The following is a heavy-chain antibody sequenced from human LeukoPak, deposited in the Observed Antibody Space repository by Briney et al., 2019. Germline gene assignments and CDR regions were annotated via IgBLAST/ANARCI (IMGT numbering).Heavy chain of an antibody. Sequence: GGSLRLSCAASGFTVSSNYMSWVRQAPGMGLEWVSVIYSGGSTYYADSVKGRFTISRGNSKNTLYLQMNSLRAEDTAVYYCARGPQLGWEDDWGQGTLVTVSS. J-gene: IGHJ4*02. CDR2: IYSGGST. D-gene: IGHD1-1*01. CDR3: ARGPQLGWEDD. V-gene: IGHV3-66*01. CDR1: GFTVSSNY.